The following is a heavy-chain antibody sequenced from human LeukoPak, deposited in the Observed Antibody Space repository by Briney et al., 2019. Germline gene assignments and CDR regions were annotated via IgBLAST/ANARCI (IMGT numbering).Heavy chain of an antibody. CDR2: ISGSGGST. D-gene: IGHD3-22*01. J-gene: IGHJ4*02. V-gene: IGHV3-23*01. CDR3: AKTPYYDSSGYNY. CDR1: GFTFSSYG. Sequence: PGGSLRLSCAASGFTFSSYGMHWVRQAPGKGLEWVSAISGSGGSTYYADSVKGRFTISRDNSKNTLYLQMNSLRAEDTAVYYCAKTPYYDSSGYNYWGQGTLVTVSS.